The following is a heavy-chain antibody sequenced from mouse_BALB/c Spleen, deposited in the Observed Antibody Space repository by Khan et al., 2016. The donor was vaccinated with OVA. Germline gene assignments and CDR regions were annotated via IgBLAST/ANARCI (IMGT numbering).Heavy chain of an antibody. J-gene: IGHJ3*01. CDR1: GFNIKDTY. CDR2: IDPANGNT. D-gene: IGHD2-3*01. CDR3: ARGADGYHYAAWFAY. V-gene: IGHV14-3*02. Sequence: VQLKQSGAELVKPGASVKLSCTASGFNIKDTYMHWVKQRPEQGLEWIGRIDPANGNTKYDPKFQGKATITADTSSNTAYLQLSSLTSEDTAVYYCARGADGYHYAAWFAYWGQGTLVTVSA.